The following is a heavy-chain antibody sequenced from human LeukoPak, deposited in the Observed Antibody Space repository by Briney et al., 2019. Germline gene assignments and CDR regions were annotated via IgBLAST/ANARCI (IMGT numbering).Heavy chain of an antibody. V-gene: IGHV4-30-2*01. CDR2: IYHSGST. J-gene: IGHJ4*02. CDR3: AREEGAGFDY. Sequence: SETLSLTCSVSGSSIYDDRYNWIRQPPGKGLEWIGYIYHSGSTYYNPSLKSRVTISVDRSKNQFSLKLSSVTAADTAVYYCAREEGAGFDYWGQGTLVTVSS. CDR1: GSSIYDDR. D-gene: IGHD3-16*01.